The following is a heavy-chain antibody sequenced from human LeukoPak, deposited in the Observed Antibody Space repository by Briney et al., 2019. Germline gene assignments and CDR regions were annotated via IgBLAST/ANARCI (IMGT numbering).Heavy chain of an antibody. D-gene: IGHD6-19*01. CDR1: GYSFTGYW. CDR2: IYPGDSDT. V-gene: IGHV5-51*01. Sequence: GESLKISCKGSGYSFTGYWIGWVRQMPGKGLEWMGIIYPGDSDTRYSPSFQGQVTISADKSISTAYLQWSSLKASDTAMYYCARVRRQWLAAYYFDYWGQGTLVTVSS. CDR3: ARVRRQWLAAYYFDY. J-gene: IGHJ4*02.